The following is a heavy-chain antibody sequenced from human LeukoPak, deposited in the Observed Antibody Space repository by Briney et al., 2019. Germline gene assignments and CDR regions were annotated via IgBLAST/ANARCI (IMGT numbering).Heavy chain of an antibody. J-gene: IGHJ4*02. D-gene: IGHD6-19*01. CDR3: ATDDIAVAGTNFDY. V-gene: IGHV1-18*01. CDR2: INAYNGNT. CDR1: GYTFTSYG. Sequence: GASVKVSCKASGYTFTSYGISWARQAPGQGLEWMGWINAYNGNTNYAHHLQGRVTMTTDTSTSTAYMELRSLISDDTAVYFCATDDIAVAGTNFDYWGQGTLVTVSS.